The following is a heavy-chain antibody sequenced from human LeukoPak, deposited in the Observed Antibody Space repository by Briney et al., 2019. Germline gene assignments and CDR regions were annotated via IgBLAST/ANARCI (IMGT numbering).Heavy chain of an antibody. J-gene: IGHJ4*02. D-gene: IGHD3-10*01. Sequence: ASVKVSCKASGGTFSSYAISWVRQARGQRLEWIGWIVVGSGNTNYAQKFQERVTITRDMSTSTAYMELSSLRSGDTAVYYCAALPRVLLWFGEFDYWGQGTLVTVSS. CDR3: AALPRVLLWFGEFDY. CDR1: GGTFSSYA. CDR2: IVVGSGNT. V-gene: IGHV1-58*02.